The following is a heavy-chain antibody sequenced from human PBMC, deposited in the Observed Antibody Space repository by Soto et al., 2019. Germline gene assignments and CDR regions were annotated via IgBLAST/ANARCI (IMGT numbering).Heavy chain of an antibody. Sequence: QVQLVESGGGVVQPGRSLRLSCAASGFTFSSYGMHWVRQAPGKGLEWVAVISYDGSNKYYADSVKGRFTISRDNSKNTLYLQMNNLRAEDTAVYYCAKDRSVTDYVAEGYWGQGTLVTVSS. D-gene: IGHD2-21*02. V-gene: IGHV3-30*18. CDR1: GFTFSSYG. CDR2: ISYDGSNK. J-gene: IGHJ4*02. CDR3: AKDRSVTDYVAEGY.